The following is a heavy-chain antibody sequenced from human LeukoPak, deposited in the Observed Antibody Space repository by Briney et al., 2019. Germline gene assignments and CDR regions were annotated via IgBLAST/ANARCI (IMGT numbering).Heavy chain of an antibody. J-gene: IGHJ4*02. V-gene: IGHV4-34*01. CDR1: GGSFSGYY. Sequence: SETLSLTCALYGGSFSGYYWSWIRQPPGKGLEWIGEINHSGSTNYNPSLKSRVTISVDTSKNQFSLKLSSVTAADTAVYYCARRVATIGYFDYWGQGTLVTVSS. CDR2: INHSGST. CDR3: ARRVATIGYFDY. D-gene: IGHD5-12*01.